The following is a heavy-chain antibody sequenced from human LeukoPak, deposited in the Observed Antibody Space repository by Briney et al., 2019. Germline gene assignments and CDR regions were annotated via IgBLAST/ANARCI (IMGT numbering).Heavy chain of an antibody. CDR2: IKSKTDGGTI. V-gene: IGHV3-15*01. CDR3: TTASYLQPGY. J-gene: IGHJ4*02. CDR1: GFTFSNAW. D-gene: IGHD3-10*01. Sequence: GGSLRLYCAASGFTFSNAWMSWVRQAPGKGLEWVGRIKSKTDGGTIDYAAPVKGRFTISRDDSKNTLYLQMDSLKTEDAGVYYCTTASYLQPGYWGQGTLATVSS.